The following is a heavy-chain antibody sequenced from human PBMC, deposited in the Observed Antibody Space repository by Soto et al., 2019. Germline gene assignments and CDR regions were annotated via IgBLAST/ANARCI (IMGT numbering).Heavy chain of an antibody. J-gene: IGHJ4*02. V-gene: IGHV3-23*01. CDR3: AKGGRDYYTL. Sequence: PGGSLRLSCAASGFTISSRDNHAMSWVRQAPGKGPEWISTISSDGSNRHYVDSVLGRFTIPRDSSRNTVNLLMNRLGVEDTARYFCAKGGRDYYTLWGQGTQVTVSS. CDR1: GFTISSRDNHA. CDR2: ISSDGSNR. D-gene: IGHD2-2*02.